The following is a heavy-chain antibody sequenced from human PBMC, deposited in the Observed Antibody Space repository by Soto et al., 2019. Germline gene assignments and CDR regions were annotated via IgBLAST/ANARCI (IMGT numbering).Heavy chain of an antibody. V-gene: IGHV4-31*03. CDR2: IYYSGST. J-gene: IGHJ4*02. CDR1: GGSISSGGYY. Sequence: QVQLQESGPGLVKPSQTLSLTCTVSGGSISSGGYYWSWIRQHPGKGLEWIGYIYYSGSTYYNPSLTCRVTISVDTSKNQFSLKLSSVTAADTAVYYCAREIITMVRGPLDYWGQGTLVTVSS. CDR3: AREIITMVRGPLDY. D-gene: IGHD3-10*01.